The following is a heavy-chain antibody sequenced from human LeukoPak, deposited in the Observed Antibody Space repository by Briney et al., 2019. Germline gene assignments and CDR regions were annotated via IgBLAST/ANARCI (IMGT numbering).Heavy chain of an antibody. CDR2: VYHDGST. Sequence: PSETLSLTCAVSGGSISSNNWWSWVRQPPGKGLEWIGEVYHDGSTNYNPSLKSRVTISVDTSKNQFSLKLSSVTAADTAVYYCARHSMVRGVIMTYYFDYWGQGTLVTVSS. CDR1: GGSISSNNW. J-gene: IGHJ4*02. D-gene: IGHD3-10*01. CDR3: ARHSMVRGVIMTYYFDY. V-gene: IGHV4-4*02.